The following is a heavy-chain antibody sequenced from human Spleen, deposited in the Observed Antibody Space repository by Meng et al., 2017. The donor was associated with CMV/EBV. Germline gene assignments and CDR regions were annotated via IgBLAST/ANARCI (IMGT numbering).Heavy chain of an antibody. CDR3: ALTYYYDSSGYYYGY. Sequence: ITFKESGPTLVKPTQNLTLTCTFSGFSLSTSGVGVGWIRQPPGKALEWLALIYWDDDKRYSPSLKSRLTITKDTSKNQVVLTMTNMDPVDTATYYCALTYYYDSSGYYYGYWGQGTLVTVSS. V-gene: IGHV2-5*02. D-gene: IGHD3-22*01. CDR1: GFSLSTSGVG. J-gene: IGHJ4*02. CDR2: IYWDDDK.